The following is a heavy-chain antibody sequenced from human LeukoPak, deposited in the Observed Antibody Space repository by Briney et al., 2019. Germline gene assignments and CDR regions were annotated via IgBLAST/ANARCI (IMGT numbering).Heavy chain of an antibody. CDR2: IYSGGST. CDR1: GFTVSSNY. V-gene: IGHV3-53*01. CDR3: ASQVAGSSPYFDY. D-gene: IGHD6-19*01. J-gene: IGHJ4*02. Sequence: GGSLRLSCAASGFTVSSNYMSWVRQAPGKGLEWVSVIYSGGSTYYADSVKGRFTISRDNSKNTLYLQMNSLRAEDTAVYYCASQVAGSSPYFDYWGQGTLVTVSS.